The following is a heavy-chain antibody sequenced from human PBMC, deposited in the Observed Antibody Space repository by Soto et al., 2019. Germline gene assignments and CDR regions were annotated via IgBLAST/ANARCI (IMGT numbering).Heavy chain of an antibody. CDR1: GGSFSGYY. J-gene: IGHJ4*02. CDR2: INHSGST. Sequence: ASETLSLTCAVYGGSFSGYYWSWIRQPPGKGLEWIGEINHSGSTNYNPSLKSRVTISVDTSKNQFSLKLSSVTAADTAVYYCARGYFGGLFDYWGQGTLVTVSS. V-gene: IGHV4-34*01. D-gene: IGHD3-9*01. CDR3: ARGYFGGLFDY.